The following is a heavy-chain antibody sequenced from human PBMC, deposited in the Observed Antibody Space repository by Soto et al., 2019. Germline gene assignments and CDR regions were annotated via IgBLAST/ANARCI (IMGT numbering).Heavy chain of an antibody. Sequence: GGSLRLSCAASGFTFSSYAMSWVRQAPGKGLEWVSAISGSGGSTYYADSVKGRFTISRDNSKNTLYLQMNSLRAEDTAVYYCAKEPTDLDYYDSSGSPFDYWGQGTLVTISS. V-gene: IGHV3-23*01. CDR3: AKEPTDLDYYDSSGSPFDY. CDR2: ISGSGGST. D-gene: IGHD3-22*01. J-gene: IGHJ4*02. CDR1: GFTFSSYA.